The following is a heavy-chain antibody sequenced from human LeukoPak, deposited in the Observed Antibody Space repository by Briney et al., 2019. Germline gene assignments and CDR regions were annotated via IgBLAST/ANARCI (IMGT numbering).Heavy chain of an antibody. V-gene: IGHV4-39*07. CDR2: IYYTGST. Sequence: SETLSLTCSVFGGSIIRSSFYWGWIRQTPGKGLEWIGSIYYTGSTYSNPSLRSRVTISVDTSKNQFSLKLSSVTAADTAVYYCARSPPGISAAGTGFDIWGQGTMVTVSS. CDR3: ARSPPGISAAGTGFDI. CDR1: GGSIIRSSFY. D-gene: IGHD6-13*01. J-gene: IGHJ3*02.